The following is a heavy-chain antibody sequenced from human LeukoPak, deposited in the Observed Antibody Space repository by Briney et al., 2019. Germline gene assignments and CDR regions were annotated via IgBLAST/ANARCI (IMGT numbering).Heavy chain of an antibody. CDR3: ARGGRGRVPAAHMDV. J-gene: IGHJ6*03. V-gene: IGHV4-34*01. CDR2: INHSGST. D-gene: IGHD2-2*01. Sequence: SETLFLTCAVYGGSFSGYYWSWIRQPPGKGLEWIGEINHSGSTNYNPPLKSRVTISVDTSKNQFSLKLSSVTAADTAVYYCARGGRGRVPAAHMDVWGKGTTVTVSS. CDR1: GGSFSGYY.